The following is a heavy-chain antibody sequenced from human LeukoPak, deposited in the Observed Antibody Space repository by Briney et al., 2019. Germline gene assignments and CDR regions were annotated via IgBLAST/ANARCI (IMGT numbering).Heavy chain of an antibody. Sequence: PGGSLRLSCAASGFTFSSYGMHWVRQAPGKGLEWVAFIRYDGSNKYYADSVKGRFTISRDNSKNTLYLQMNSLRAEDTAVYCCAKDLVVVPRVLDYWGQGTLVTVSS. CDR1: GFTFSSYG. CDR3: AKDLVVVPRVLDY. D-gene: IGHD2-2*01. CDR2: IRYDGSNK. V-gene: IGHV3-30*02. J-gene: IGHJ4*02.